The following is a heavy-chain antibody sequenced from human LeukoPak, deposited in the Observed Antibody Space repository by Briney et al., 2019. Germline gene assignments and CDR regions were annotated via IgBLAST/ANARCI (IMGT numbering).Heavy chain of an antibody. CDR3: AKHLRRRFFSKTLGFDP. D-gene: IGHD3-3*01. CDR2: INHSGST. J-gene: IGHJ5*02. Sequence: SETLSLTCAVYGGSFSGDYWSWIRQPPGKGLEWIGQINHSGSTNYNPSLKSRVTISLDTSKNQFSLKLRSVTAADTAVYYCAKHLRRRFFSKTLGFDPWGQGTLVTVSS. CDR1: GGSFSGDY. V-gene: IGHV4-34*01.